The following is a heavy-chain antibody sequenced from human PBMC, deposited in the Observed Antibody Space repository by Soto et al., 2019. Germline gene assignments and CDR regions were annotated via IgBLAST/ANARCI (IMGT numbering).Heavy chain of an antibody. V-gene: IGHV4-30-4*01. CDR1: GDSISSADYY. CDR3: TRYPWVEPDHYYYGMVN. D-gene: IGHD1-1*01. CDR2: IFYSGTT. Sequence: PSETLSFTCTVSGDSISSADYYWSWIRQTPGKGLEWIGHIFYSGTTYYNPSLKSRLTISVDTSKNHFSLRLSCVTAADTAVFFCTRYPWVEPDHYYYGMVNWGQGTTVTVSS. J-gene: IGHJ6*02.